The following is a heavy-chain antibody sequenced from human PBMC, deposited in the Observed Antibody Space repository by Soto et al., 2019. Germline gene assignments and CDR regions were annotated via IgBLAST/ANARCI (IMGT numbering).Heavy chain of an antibody. Sequence: PSETLSLTCTVSGGPISSSSYYWGWIRQAPGKGLEWLATIYYTGYTYHNPSLESHVTISVDTSKNQFSLKLTSVTAADTALYYCARSAIATHWFFDLWGRGTLVTVSS. CDR3: ARSAIATHWFFDL. CDR2: IYYTGYT. V-gene: IGHV4-39*01. D-gene: IGHD5-18*01. CDR1: GGPISSSSYY. J-gene: IGHJ2*01.